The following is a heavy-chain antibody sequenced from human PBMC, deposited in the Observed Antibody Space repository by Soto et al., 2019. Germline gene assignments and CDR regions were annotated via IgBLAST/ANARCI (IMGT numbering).Heavy chain of an antibody. CDR1: GLTFSSYS. CDR2: ISSSSSTI. V-gene: IGHV3-48*02. J-gene: IGHJ5*02. Sequence: GGSLRLSCAASGLTFSSYSMNWVRQAPGKGLEWVSYISSSSSTIYYADSVKGRFTISRDNAKNSLYLQMNSLRDEDTAVYYCARDVIAAAGHLNWFDPWGQGTLVTV. D-gene: IGHD6-13*01. CDR3: ARDVIAAAGHLNWFDP.